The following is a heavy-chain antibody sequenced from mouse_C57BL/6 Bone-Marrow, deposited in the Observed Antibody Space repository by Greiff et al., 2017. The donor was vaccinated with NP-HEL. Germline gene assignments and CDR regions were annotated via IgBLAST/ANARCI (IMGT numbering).Heavy chain of an antibody. CDR1: GYSITSGYY. CDR3: ARKSPYYGSSLDWFAY. Sequence: EVQVVESGPGLVKPSQSLSLTCSVTGYSITSGYYWNWIRQFPGNKLEWMGYISYDGSNNYNPSLKNRISITRDTSKNQFFLKLNSVTTEDTATYYCARKSPYYGSSLDWFAYWGQGTLVTVSA. V-gene: IGHV3-6*01. D-gene: IGHD1-1*01. J-gene: IGHJ3*01. CDR2: ISYDGSN.